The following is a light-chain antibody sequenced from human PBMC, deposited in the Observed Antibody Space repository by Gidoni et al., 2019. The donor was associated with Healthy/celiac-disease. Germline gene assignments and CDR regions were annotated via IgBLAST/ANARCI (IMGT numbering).Light chain of an antibody. J-gene: IGLJ2*01. V-gene: IGLV2-8*01. Sequence: QSALTQPPSASGSPGQSVTISCTGTSSDVGGYNYVSWYQQQPGKAPKLMIYEVSKRPSGVPDRFSGSKSGNMASLTVSGLQAEDEADYYCSSYAGSNNVVFGGGTKLTVL. CDR1: SSDVGGYNY. CDR2: EVS. CDR3: SSYAGSNNVV.